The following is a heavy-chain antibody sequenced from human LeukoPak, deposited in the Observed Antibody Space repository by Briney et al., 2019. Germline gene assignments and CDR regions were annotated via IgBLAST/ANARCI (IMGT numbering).Heavy chain of an antibody. V-gene: IGHV1-2*02. CDR2: INPNSGGT. J-gene: IGHJ4*02. CDR3: ARDGSCSGGSCSLDY. CDR1: GYTFTGHY. D-gene: IGHD2-15*01. Sequence: GASVKVSCKASGYTFTGHYIHWVRQAPGQGLEWMGWINPNSGGTNYAQKFQGRVTMTRDTSINSAYMELRRLRSDDTAVYYCARDGSCSGGSCSLDYWGQGTLVTVSS.